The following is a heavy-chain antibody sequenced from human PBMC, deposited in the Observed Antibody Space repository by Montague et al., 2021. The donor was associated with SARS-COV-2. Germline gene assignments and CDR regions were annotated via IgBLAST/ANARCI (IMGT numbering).Heavy chain of an antibody. J-gene: IGHJ4*02. CDR1: GFTFRSYG. D-gene: IGHD3-22*01. Sequence: SLRLSCAASGFTFRSYGMSWVRQAPGKGLEWVSGITGSGGSTYYADSVKGRFTISRDNSENTLYLQMNSLRAEDTAVYYCAKGYYYDTSGYLHPFDYWGQGTLVTVSS. CDR2: ITGSGGST. CDR3: AKGYYYDTSGYLHPFDY. V-gene: IGHV3-23*01.